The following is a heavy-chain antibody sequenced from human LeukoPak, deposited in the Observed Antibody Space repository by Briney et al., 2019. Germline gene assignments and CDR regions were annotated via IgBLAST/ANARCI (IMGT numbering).Heavy chain of an antibody. D-gene: IGHD3-22*01. V-gene: IGHV3-30*02. Sequence: PGGSLRLSCATSGFTFSSYVMHWVRQAPGKGLEWVAFIRYDGSNKYYSDSVKGRFTISRDNSKNTLYLQMNSLRPEDTAVYYCARSPYYYDSSGYYPRSYYYYYMDVWGKGTTVTVSS. J-gene: IGHJ6*03. CDR3: ARSPYYYDSSGYYPRSYYYYYMDV. CDR2: IRYDGSNK. CDR1: GFTFSSYV.